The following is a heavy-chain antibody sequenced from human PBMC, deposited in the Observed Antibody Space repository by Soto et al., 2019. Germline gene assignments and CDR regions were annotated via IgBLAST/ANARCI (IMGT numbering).Heavy chain of an antibody. CDR3: ARGYCSSTSCYGRGFLEWHVGMDV. J-gene: IGHJ6*02. Sequence: QVQLVQSGAEVKKPGASVKVSCKASGYTFTGYYMHWVRQAPGQGLEWMGWINPNSGGTNYAQKFQGWVTMTRDTSISTAYMELSRLRSDDTAVYYCARGYCSSTSCYGRGFLEWHVGMDVWGQGTTVTVSS. D-gene: IGHD2-2*01. V-gene: IGHV1-2*04. CDR1: GYTFTGYY. CDR2: INPNSGGT.